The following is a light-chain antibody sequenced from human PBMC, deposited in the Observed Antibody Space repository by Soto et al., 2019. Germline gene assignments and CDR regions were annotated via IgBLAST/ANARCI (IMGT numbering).Light chain of an antibody. V-gene: IGLV2-14*01. CDR1: SNDVGGYNY. CDR3: SSYTTTPWV. J-gene: IGLJ3*02. CDR2: EVS. Sequence: QSALTQPASVSGFPGQSITISCIGTSNDVGGYNYVSWYQQHPGKAPKPMIFEVSNRPSGVSNRFSGSKSGNTASLTISGLQAEDEADYYCSSYTTTPWVFGGGTKVTVL.